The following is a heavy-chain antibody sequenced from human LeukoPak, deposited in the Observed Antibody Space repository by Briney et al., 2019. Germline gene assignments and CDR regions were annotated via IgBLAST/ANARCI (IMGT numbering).Heavy chain of an antibody. V-gene: IGHV4-59*08. D-gene: IGHD2-15*01. CDR1: GGPISSYY. CDR3: ARQAYCSGSSCNPFDY. Sequence: SETLSLTCTVSGGPISSYYWSWIRQPPGKGLEWIGYISYSGSTNFNPSLKSRVPISVDTSKNQFSLKLSSVTAADTAVYYCARQAYCSGSSCNPFDYWGQGTLVTVSS. CDR2: ISYSGST. J-gene: IGHJ4*02.